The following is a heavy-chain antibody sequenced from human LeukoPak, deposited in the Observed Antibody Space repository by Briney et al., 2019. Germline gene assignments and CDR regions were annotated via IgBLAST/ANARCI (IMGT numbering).Heavy chain of an antibody. J-gene: IGHJ3*02. CDR3: ARSGELRAFDI. CDR2: IYYSGST. V-gene: IGHV4-31*11. D-gene: IGHD1-26*01. CDR1: GGSISSTNW. Sequence: TSETLSLTCGVSGGSISSTNWWTWVRQHPGKGLEWIGYIYYSGSTYYNPSLKSRVTISVDTSKNQFSLKLSSVTAADTAVYYCARSGELRAFDIWGQGTMVTVSS.